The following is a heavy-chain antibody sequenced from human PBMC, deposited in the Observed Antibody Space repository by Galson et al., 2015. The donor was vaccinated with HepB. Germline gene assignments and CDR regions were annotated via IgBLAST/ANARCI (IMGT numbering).Heavy chain of an antibody. Sequence: QSGAEVKKPGESLRISCEGSGYSFNNHWIGWVRQMPGKGLEWMGTLYPGDSDTRYSPSFRGQVTISADTSINTAFLQWDSLKASDTAMYYCAVDYGDYGRLDYWGQGTLVTVSS. J-gene: IGHJ4*02. CDR2: LYPGDSDT. CDR3: AVDYGDYGRLDY. V-gene: IGHV5-51*01. D-gene: IGHD4-17*01. CDR1: GYSFNNHW.